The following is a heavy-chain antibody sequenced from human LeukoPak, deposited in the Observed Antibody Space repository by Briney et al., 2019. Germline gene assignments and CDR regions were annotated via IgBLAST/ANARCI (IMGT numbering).Heavy chain of an antibody. CDR2: INQDGSEK. CDR1: GFTVTTNW. V-gene: IGHV3-7*04. J-gene: IGHJ4*02. Sequence: PGGSLRLSCAASGFTVTTNWMTWVRQAPGKGLEWEATINQDGSEKYYVDSVKGRFTISRDNSKNTLYLQMNTLRAEDTAVYYCAKDTVPYGAFDYWGQGTLVTVSS. CDR3: AKDTVPYGAFDY. D-gene: IGHD4-17*01.